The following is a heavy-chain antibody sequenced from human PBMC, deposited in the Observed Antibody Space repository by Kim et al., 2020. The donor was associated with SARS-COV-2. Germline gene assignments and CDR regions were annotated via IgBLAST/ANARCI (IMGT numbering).Heavy chain of an antibody. Sequence: SETLSLTCAVYGGSFSGYYWSWIRQPPGKGLEWIGEINHSGSTNYNPSLKSRVTISVDTSKNKFSLKLSSVTAADTAVYYCARGLTGPLYYYYYGMDVWGQGTTVTVSS. CDR2: INHSGST. V-gene: IGHV4-34*01. J-gene: IGHJ6*02. D-gene: IGHD3-9*01. CDR1: GGSFSGYY. CDR3: ARGLTGPLYYYYYGMDV.